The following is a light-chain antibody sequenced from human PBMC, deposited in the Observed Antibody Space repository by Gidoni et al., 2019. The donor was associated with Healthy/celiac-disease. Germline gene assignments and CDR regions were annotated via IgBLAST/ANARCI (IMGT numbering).Light chain of an antibody. J-gene: IGLJ2*01. CDR3: CSYAGSSTVV. V-gene: IGLV2-23*01. Sequence: QSALTQPASGSGSPGQSITISCTGTSSDVGSYNLVSWYQQHPGKAPKLMIYEGSKRPSGVSNRFSGSKSGNTASLTISGLQAEDEADYYCCSYAGSSTVVFGGGTKLTVL. CDR2: EGS. CDR1: SSDVGSYNL.